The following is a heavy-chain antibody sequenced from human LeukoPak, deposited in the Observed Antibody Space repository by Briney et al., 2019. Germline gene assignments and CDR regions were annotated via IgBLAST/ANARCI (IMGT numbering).Heavy chain of an antibody. J-gene: IGHJ4*02. CDR2: ISSGSTI. CDR3: ASDAYDSSGYYHY. D-gene: IGHD3-22*01. V-gene: IGHV3-11*01. CDR1: GFTFSDYY. Sequence: PGGSLRLSCAASGFTFSDYYMSWIRQAPGKGLEWVSYISSGSTIYYADSVKGRFTISRDNAKNSLYLQMNSLRAEDTAVYYCASDAYDSSGYYHYWGQGTLVTVSS.